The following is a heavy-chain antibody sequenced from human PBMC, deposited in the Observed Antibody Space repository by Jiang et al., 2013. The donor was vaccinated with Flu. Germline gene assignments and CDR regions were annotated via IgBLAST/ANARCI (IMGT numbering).Heavy chain of an antibody. CDR2: IYSGGST. D-gene: IGHD6-19*01. CDR3: ARGRGTSGWSSVYYFDS. J-gene: IGHJ4*02. Sequence: ASGFTVSSNYMSWVRQAPGKGLEWVSVIYSGGSTHYADSVKGRFTISRDNSKNTLYLQMNSLRVEDTAVYYCARGRGTSGWSSVYYFDSWGQGTLVTVSS. CDR1: GFTVSSNY. V-gene: IGHV3-66*01.